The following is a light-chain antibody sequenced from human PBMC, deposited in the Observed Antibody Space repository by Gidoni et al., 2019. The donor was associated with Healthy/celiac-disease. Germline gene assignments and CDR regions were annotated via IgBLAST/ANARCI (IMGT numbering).Light chain of an antibody. V-gene: IGLV2-14*03. J-gene: IGLJ2*01. CDR3: SSYTSSSTLVV. CDR1: SSDVGGYNY. CDR2: DVS. Sequence: QSALTHPASVSGSPGPSLTISCTGTSSDVGGYNYVSWYQQHPGKAPKLMIYDVSNRPSGVSNRFSGSKSGNTASLTISGLQAEDEADYYCSSYTSSSTLVVFGGGTKLTVL.